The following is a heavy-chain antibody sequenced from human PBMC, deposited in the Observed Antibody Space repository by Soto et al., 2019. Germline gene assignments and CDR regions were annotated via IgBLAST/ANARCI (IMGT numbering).Heavy chain of an antibody. V-gene: IGHV4-59*08. CDR3: ARLYSSSPVSYYYYMDV. J-gene: IGHJ6*03. CDR2: IYYSGST. CDR1: GGSISNHF. Sequence: SETLSLTCTVSGGSISNHFWNWIRQPPGKGLEWIGFIYYSGSTNYNPSLKSRVTISVDTSKKQFSLKLSSVTAADTAVYYCARLYSSSPVSYYYYMDVWGKGTTVTVSS. D-gene: IGHD6-6*01.